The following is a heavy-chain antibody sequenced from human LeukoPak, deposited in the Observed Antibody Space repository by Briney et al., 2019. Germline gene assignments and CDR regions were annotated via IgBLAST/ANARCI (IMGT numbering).Heavy chain of an antibody. V-gene: IGHV3-49*03. Sequence: GGSLRLSCTASGFTFGDYAMSWFRQAPGKGLEWVGFIRSKAYGRTTEYAASVKGRFTISRDDSKSIAYLQMNSLKTEDTAVYYCTREDVDIVASYFDYWGQGTLVTVSS. J-gene: IGHJ4*02. D-gene: IGHD5-12*01. CDR1: GFTFGDYA. CDR2: IRSKAYGRTT. CDR3: TREDVDIVASYFDY.